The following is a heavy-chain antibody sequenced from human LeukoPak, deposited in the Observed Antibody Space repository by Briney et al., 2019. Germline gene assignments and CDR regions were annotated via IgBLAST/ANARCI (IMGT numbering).Heavy chain of an antibody. CDR3: AGRAYSAAYWKHFDY. CDR2: INHSGST. D-gene: IGHD1-1*01. Sequence: SETLSLTCAVYGGSFSGYYWSWIRQPPGKGLEWIGEINHSGSTNYNPSLTSRVTISVDTSKNQFSLKLNSVTAADTAVYFCAGRAYSAAYWKHFDYWGQGTLVTVSS. CDR1: GGSFSGYY. J-gene: IGHJ4*02. V-gene: IGHV4-34*01.